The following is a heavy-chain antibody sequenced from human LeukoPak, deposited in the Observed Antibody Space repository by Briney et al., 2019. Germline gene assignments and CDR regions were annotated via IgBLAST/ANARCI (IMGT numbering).Heavy chain of an antibody. V-gene: IGHV1-69*05. J-gene: IGHJ4*02. Sequence: ASVKVSCKASGGTFSSYAISWVRQAPGQGLEWMGGIIPIFGTANYAQKFQGRVTITTDESTSTAYMELSSLRSEDTAVYYCARARYCSSTSCYRGGYYFDYWGQGTLVTVSS. D-gene: IGHD2-2*01. CDR2: IIPIFGTA. CDR1: GGTFSSYA. CDR3: ARARYCSSTSCYRGGYYFDY.